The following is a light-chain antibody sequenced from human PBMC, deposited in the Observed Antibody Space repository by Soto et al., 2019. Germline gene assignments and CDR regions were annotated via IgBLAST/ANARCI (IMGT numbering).Light chain of an antibody. CDR2: DAS. CDR3: QQYSTYPLT. V-gene: IGKV1-5*01. J-gene: IGKJ4*01. Sequence: DIQMTQSPSTLSASIGDRVTITCRASQSITTFLAWYQQKPGKAPQILIYDASKLERGVPSRLSGGGSGTEFTLTISSLQPDDFATYYCQQYSTYPLTFGGGTRVEIK. CDR1: QSITTF.